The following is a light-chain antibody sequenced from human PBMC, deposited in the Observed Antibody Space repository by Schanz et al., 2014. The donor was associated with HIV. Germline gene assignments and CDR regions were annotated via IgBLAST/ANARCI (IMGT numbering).Light chain of an antibody. CDR1: SSNIGSNY. CDR2: ADY. Sequence: QSVLTQPPSASGTPGQRVTISCSGSSSNIGSNYVYWYQQFPGTAPKLLIFADYQRPSEIPDRISGSKTGTSATLAINGLQTGDEADYYCATWHSSLREVVFGGGTKLTVL. V-gene: IGLV1-51*01. J-gene: IGLJ2*01. CDR3: ATWHSSLREVV.